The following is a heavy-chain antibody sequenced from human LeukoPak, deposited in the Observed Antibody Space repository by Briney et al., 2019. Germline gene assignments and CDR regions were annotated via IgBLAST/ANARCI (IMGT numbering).Heavy chain of an antibody. CDR2: IKQDGSEK. V-gene: IGHV3-7*03. Sequence: PGGSLRLSCAASGFTFRSYWMSWVGQAPGKGLEWVANIKQDGSEKYYVGSVKGRFTISRDNAKKSLYLQMDSLRAEDTAVYYCARDGLHFDWWGQGTLVTVSS. CDR1: GFTFRSYW. J-gene: IGHJ4*02. CDR3: ARDGLHFDW.